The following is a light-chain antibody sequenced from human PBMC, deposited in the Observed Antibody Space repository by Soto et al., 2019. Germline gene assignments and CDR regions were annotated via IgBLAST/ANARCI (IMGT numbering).Light chain of an antibody. J-gene: IGLJ2*01. CDR3: SSYAGGNIVV. Sequence: QSALTQPPSASGSLGQSVTISCTGTSSDVGGYNYVSWYQQHPGKAPKLMIYEVSERPSGVPDRFSGSKSGNTASLTVSGLQAEDEADYYCSSYAGGNIVVFGGGTQLTVL. V-gene: IGLV2-8*01. CDR2: EVS. CDR1: SSDVGGYNY.